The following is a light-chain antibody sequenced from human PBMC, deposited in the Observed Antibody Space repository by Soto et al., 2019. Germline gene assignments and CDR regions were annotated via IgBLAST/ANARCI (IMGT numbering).Light chain of an antibody. J-gene: IGLJ3*02. CDR1: SSDVGFYNY. CDR3: TSYTTSSTCV. CDR2: EVT. V-gene: IGLV2-14*01. Sequence: QSALTQPASVSGSPGQSITISCSGTSSDVGFYNYVSWFQQYPGKAPKLMIFEVTNRPSGVSDRFSGSKSDNTASLTISGRQADDEADYFCTSYTTSSTCVFGGGTKLTVL.